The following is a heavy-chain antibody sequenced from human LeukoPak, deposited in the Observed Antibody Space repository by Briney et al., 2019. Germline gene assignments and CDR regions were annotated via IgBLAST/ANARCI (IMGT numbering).Heavy chain of an antibody. CDR3: ARAVAYGIDTGYFDY. Sequence: TSETLSLTCTVSGGSISSSSYYWGWIRQPPGKGLEWIGSIYYSGSTNYNPSLKSRVTISVDTSKNQFSLNLNSVTAADTAVYYCARAVAYGIDTGYFDYWGQGTLVTVSS. CDR2: IYYSGST. J-gene: IGHJ4*02. CDR1: GGSISSSSYY. V-gene: IGHV4-39*07. D-gene: IGHD2-8*02.